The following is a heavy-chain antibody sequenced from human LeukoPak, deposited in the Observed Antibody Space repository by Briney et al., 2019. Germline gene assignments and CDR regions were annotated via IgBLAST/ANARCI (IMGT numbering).Heavy chain of an antibody. D-gene: IGHD6-13*01. CDR2: LSAYNGNT. CDR3: ARDSIAAAGKGGDY. V-gene: IGHV1-18*01. CDR1: GYTFTSYG. J-gene: IGHJ4*02. Sequence: GASVKVSCKASGYTFTSYGISWVRQAPGQGLEWMGWLSAYNGNTNYAQKLQGRVTMTTDTSTSTAYMELRSLRSDDAAVYYCARDSIAAAGKGGDYWAREPWSPSPQ.